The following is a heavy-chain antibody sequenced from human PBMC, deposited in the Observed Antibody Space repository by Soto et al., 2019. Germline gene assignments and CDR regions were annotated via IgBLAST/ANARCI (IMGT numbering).Heavy chain of an antibody. Sequence: GGSLRLSCAASGFTFSNYGMHWVRQAPGKGLEWVAVIRNDGSNEYYADSVKCRFTISRDNPKHTLYLQMNSLRAEDTAVYYCAKGLAGGDTHRSADYWGQGALVTVSS. D-gene: IGHD3-16*01. CDR2: IRNDGSNE. J-gene: IGHJ4*02. CDR3: AKGLAGGDTHRSADY. V-gene: IGHV3-30*18. CDR1: GFTFSNYG.